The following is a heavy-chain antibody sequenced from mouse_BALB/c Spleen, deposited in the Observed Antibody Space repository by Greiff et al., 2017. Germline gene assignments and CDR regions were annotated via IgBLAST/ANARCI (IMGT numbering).Heavy chain of an antibody. D-gene: IGHD2-1*01. V-gene: IGHV5-6-3*01. Sequence: EVQVVESGGGLVQPGGSLKLSCAASGFTFSSYGMSWVRQTPDKRLELVATINSNGGSTYYPDSVKGRFTISRDNAKNTLYLQMSSLKSEDTAMYYCARGYGNYPFDYWGQGTTLTVPS. J-gene: IGHJ2*01. CDR1: GFTFSSYG. CDR2: INSNGGST. CDR3: ARGYGNYPFDY.